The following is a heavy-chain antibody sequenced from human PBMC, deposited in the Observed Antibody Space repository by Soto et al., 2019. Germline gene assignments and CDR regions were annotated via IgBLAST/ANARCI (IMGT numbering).Heavy chain of an antibody. CDR1: GVTLSGYY. V-gene: IGHV4-59*01. Sequence: QVQLQESGPGLVKPSETLSLTCSVSGVTLSGYYWSRIRQTPGKTLEWIGCIYFNGTTNYNPSLKSRVTISLDMSKNQFSLKLRSVTATDTAVYHCARGRGTHKFWGRGALVTVSS. CDR2: IYFNGTT. J-gene: IGHJ4*02. CDR3: ARGRGTHKF. D-gene: IGHD3-16*01.